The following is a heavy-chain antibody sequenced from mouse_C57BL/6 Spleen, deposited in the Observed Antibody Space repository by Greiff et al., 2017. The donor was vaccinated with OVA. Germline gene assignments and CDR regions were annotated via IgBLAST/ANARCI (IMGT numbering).Heavy chain of an antibody. CDR1: GYTFTGYW. CDR2: ILPGSGST. V-gene: IGHV1-9*01. D-gene: IGHD2-4*01. J-gene: IGHJ4*01. Sequence: VQLQQSGAELLKPGASVKLSCKATGYTFTGYWIEWVKQRPGHGLEWIGEILPGSGSTNYNEKFKGKATFTADTSSNTAYMQLSSLTTEDSAIYYCARGGYDYDRNYYAMDYWGRGTSVTVSS. CDR3: ARGGYDYDRNYYAMDY.